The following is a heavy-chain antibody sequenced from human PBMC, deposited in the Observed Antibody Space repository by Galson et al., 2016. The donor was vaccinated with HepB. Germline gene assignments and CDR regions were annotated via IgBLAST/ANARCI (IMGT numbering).Heavy chain of an antibody. CDR3: AKEVPNAFDS. CDR1: GFTFSGYG. CDR2: ISSGGTT. J-gene: IGHJ5*01. Sequence: SLRLSCAASGFTFSGYGMSWVRQAPGKGLEWVSAISSGGTTFYADSVTGRSTISRDNSKNTLYLQMNSLRAEDTAVYYCAKEVPNAFDSWGPGTLVTVSS. D-gene: IGHD2-8*01. V-gene: IGHV3-23*01.